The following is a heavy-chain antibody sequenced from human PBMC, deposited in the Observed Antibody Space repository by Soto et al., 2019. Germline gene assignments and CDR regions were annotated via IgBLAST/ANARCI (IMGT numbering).Heavy chain of an antibody. CDR2: IYPGDSDT. Sequence: GESLKISCKGSGYSFISYWIAWVRQMPGKGLEWMGTIYPGDSDTRYSPSFQGQVTISADKSTSTAYLQWSSLKASDTAMYYCAKHEGGNYDSSGYPNWSQGTQVTVSS. CDR3: AKHEGGNYDSSGYPN. V-gene: IGHV5-51*01. D-gene: IGHD3-22*01. J-gene: IGHJ4*02. CDR1: GYSFISYW.